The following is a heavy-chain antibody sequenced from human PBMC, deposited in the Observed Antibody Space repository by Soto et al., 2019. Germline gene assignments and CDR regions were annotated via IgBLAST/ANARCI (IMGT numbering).Heavy chain of an antibody. Sequence: QVQLVQSGAEVKKPGASVKVSCKASGYTFTSYGINWLRQAPGQGLEWVGWISAHNGNTKYAQNLQGRVTMTTDTSTSTAYMEMGSLRSDDTAVYYWARADYCSGGSCYPGATDYWGQGTLVTVSS. D-gene: IGHD2-15*01. CDR1: GYTFTSYG. J-gene: IGHJ4*02. CDR2: ISAHNGNT. V-gene: IGHV1-18*01. CDR3: ARADYCSGGSCYPGATDY.